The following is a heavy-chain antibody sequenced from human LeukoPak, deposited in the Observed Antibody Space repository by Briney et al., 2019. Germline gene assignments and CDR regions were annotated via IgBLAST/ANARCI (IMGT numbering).Heavy chain of an antibody. Sequence: PGGSLRLSCAASGFTFSSYAMHWVRQAPGKGLEWVAVISYDGSNKYYADSVKGRFTISRDNSKNTLYLQMNSLRAEDTAVYYCAREDGGYWGQGTLVTVSS. J-gene: IGHJ4*02. D-gene: IGHD3-10*01. CDR3: AREDGGY. CDR1: GFTFSSYA. V-gene: IGHV3-30*04. CDR2: ISYDGSNK.